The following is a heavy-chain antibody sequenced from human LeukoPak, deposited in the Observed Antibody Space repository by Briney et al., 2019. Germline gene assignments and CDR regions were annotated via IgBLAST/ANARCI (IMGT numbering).Heavy chain of an antibody. V-gene: IGHV1-2*02. CDR1: GYTFTGYY. D-gene: IGHD2-21*02. J-gene: IGHJ4*02. CDR2: INPNSGGT. Sequence: ASVKVSCKAPGYTFTGYYMHWVRQAPGQGLEWMGWINPNSGGTNYAQKFQGRVTITADESTSTAYMELSSLRSEDTAVYYCARGAYCGGDCYSDYFDYWGQGTLVTVSS. CDR3: ARGAYCGGDCYSDYFDY.